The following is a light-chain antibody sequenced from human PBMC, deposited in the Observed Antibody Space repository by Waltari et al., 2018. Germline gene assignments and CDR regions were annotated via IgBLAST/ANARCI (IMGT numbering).Light chain of an antibody. V-gene: IGLV8-61*01. Sequence: QTVVTQEPSFSVSPGGTVTLTCGLSSGSVSSTYHPSWYQQTPGQAPVTPIYTTHIRPSGVPDRFSGSILGNKAALTITGAQTDDESDYICALHMGSGIWVFGAGTKVTVL. CDR2: TTH. CDR1: SGSVSSTYH. J-gene: IGLJ3*02. CDR3: ALHMGSGIWV.